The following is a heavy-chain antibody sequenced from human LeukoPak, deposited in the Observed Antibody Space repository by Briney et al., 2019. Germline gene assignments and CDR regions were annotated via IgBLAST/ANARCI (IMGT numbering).Heavy chain of an antibody. CDR3: ARDSVKDGGFDY. V-gene: IGHV4-59*01. CDR1: GGSISSYY. CDR2: IYYSGST. Sequence: PSETLSLTCTVSGGSISSYYWSWIRQPPGKGLEWIGYIYYSGSTNYNPSLKSRVTISVDTSKNQFSLKLSSVTAADRAVYYCARDSVKDGGFDYWGQRTLVTVSS. D-gene: IGHD5-24*01. J-gene: IGHJ4*02.